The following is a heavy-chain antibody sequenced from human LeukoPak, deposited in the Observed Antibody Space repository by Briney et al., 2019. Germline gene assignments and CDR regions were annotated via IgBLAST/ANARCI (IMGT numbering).Heavy chain of an antibody. CDR3: ARGREQLASFDY. CDR2: IYYSGST. D-gene: IGHD6-6*01. CDR1: GGSICSYY. Sequence: SSETLSLTCTVSGGSICSYYWSWKRQPPGKGLEWIGYIYYSGSTNYNPSLKSRVTISVDTSKNQFSLKLSSVTAADTAVYYCARGREQLASFDYWGQGTLVTVSS. J-gene: IGHJ4*02. V-gene: IGHV4-59*01.